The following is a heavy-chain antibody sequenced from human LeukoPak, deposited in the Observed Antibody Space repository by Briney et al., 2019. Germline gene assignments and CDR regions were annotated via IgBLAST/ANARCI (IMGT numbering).Heavy chain of an antibody. CDR3: ERAMAVAGTAFDY. CDR2: ISYDGSNK. CDR1: GFTFSSYA. J-gene: IGHJ4*02. V-gene: IGHV3-30-3*01. Sequence: GGSLRLSCAASGFTFSSYAMHWVRQAPGKGLEWVAVISYDGSNKYYADSVKGRFTISRDNSKNTLYLQMNSLRAEDTAVYYCERAMAVAGTAFDYWGQGTLVTVSS. D-gene: IGHD6-19*01.